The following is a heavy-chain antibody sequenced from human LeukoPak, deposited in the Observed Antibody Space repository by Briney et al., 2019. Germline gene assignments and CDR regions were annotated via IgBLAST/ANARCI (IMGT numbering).Heavy chain of an antibody. CDR2: INPNSGVT. Sequence: ASVKVSCKASGYTFAVYYMHWVRQAPGQGLEWMGRINPNSGVTNYAQKFQGRVTMTRDTSISSAYMELSGLRSDDTAVYYCARGHSPDSGSYGLWGQGTLVTVSS. D-gene: IGHD1-26*01. V-gene: IGHV1-2*06. CDR1: GYTFAVYY. J-gene: IGHJ4*02. CDR3: ARGHSPDSGSYGL.